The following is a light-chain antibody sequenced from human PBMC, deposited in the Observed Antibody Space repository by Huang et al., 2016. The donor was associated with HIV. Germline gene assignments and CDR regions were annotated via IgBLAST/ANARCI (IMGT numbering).Light chain of an antibody. CDR1: QGISTT. J-gene: IGKJ4*01. Sequence: IQLTQSPSALSASIGDRVTITCRASQGISTTLAWYQPNPGKAPNIRSFDASSLRSVVPSRFSGIRSGTVFTLSISSLQPEDFATYFCQQLRSYPLTFGGGTKVEIK. V-gene: IGKV1-9*01. CDR3: QQLRSYPLT. CDR2: DAS.